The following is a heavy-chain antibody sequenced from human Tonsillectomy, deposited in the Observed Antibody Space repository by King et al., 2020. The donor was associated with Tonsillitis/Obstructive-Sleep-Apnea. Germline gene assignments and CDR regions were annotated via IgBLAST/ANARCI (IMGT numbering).Heavy chain of an antibody. J-gene: IGHJ4*02. Sequence: QVQLVESGGGVVQPGRSLRLSCAASGFTFSSYGMHWVRQAPGKGLEWVAVIWYDGSNKYYADSVKGRFTISRDNSRNTLYLQTNSLRAEDTAVYYCARGDCSSTSCYHADYWGQGTLVTVSS. V-gene: IGHV3-33*01. CDR3: ARGDCSSTSCYHADY. CDR2: IWYDGSNK. D-gene: IGHD2-2*01. CDR1: GFTFSSYG.